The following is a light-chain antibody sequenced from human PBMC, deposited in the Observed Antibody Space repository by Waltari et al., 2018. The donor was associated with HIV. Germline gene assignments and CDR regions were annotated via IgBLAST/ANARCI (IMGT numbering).Light chain of an antibody. CDR2: ATS. CDR3: LQDLSLPLT. CDR1: QGLTSY. Sequence: IQVTQSPSSVSASIGHRVTITCRAIQGLTSYSAWYQQKPGNTPKLLISATSTCQSGVPSRFSGSGSGTDFTLTISNLQPEDFATYFCLQDLSLPLTFGPGTKVEVK. J-gene: IGKJ3*01. V-gene: IGKV1-12*01.